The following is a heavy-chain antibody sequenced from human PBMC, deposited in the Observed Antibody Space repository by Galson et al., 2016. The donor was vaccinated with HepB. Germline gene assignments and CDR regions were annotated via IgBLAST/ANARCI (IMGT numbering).Heavy chain of an antibody. CDR3: AKGDRYLMD. V-gene: IGHV3-33*06. D-gene: IGHD1-1*01. CDR1: GFTFSSYG. J-gene: IGHJ4*02. Sequence: SLRLSCAASGFTFSSYGMHWVRQAPGKGLEWVAVIWYDGSNKYYADSVKGRFTISRDNSKNTLYLQMNSLRAEDTAVYYCAKGDRYLMDWGQGTLVTVSS. CDR2: IWYDGSNK.